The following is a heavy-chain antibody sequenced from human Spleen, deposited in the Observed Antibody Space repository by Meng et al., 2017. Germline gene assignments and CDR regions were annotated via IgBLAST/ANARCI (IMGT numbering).Heavy chain of an antibody. V-gene: IGHV4-4*02. CDR2: IYHSWST. CDR3: ARIPDYDTSAS. J-gene: IGHJ5*02. D-gene: IGHD3-22*01. CDR1: GGSIRSSTW. Sequence: QVQLQESGPGLVKPSGTLSRTCAVSGGSIRSSTWWSWVRQPPGKGLGWIGEIYHSWSTNYNPSLKSRVTISLDKSKNQFSLKLSSVTAADTAVYYCARIPDYDTSASWGQGTLVTVSS.